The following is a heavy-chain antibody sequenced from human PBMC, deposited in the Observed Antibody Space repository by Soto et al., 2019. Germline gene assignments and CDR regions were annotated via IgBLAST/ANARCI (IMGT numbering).Heavy chain of an antibody. Sequence: EVQRLESGGDLVQPGGSLRLSCAASGFTFNSHWMHWVRQAPGKGLEWVSRINSDGSTTTYADSVKGRFTISRDNAKNTLYLHMKSLRAEDTAVYYCERYRIGSTICRCDIWGQRTMVTVSS. V-gene: IGHV3-74*01. CDR3: ERYRIGSTICRCDI. CDR1: GFTFNSHW. CDR2: INSDGSTT. D-gene: IGHD2-2*01. J-gene: IGHJ3*02.